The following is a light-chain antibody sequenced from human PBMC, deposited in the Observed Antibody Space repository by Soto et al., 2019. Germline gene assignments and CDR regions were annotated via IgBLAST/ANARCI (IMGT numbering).Light chain of an antibody. CDR3: QQYNNWPPWT. CDR1: QSVSSN. V-gene: IGKV3-15*01. CDR2: GAS. J-gene: IGKJ1*01. Sequence: EILMTQSPATLSVSSGERATLSCRASQSVSSNLAWYQQKPGQAPKLLIYGASTRAPGIPARFSGSGSGREYTLTISSLQSEDFAVYYCQQYNNWPPWTFGQGTKVDIK.